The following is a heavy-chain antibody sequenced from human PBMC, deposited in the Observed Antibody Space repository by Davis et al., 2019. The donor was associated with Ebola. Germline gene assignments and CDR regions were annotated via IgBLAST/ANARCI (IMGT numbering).Heavy chain of an antibody. J-gene: IGHJ6*02. Sequence: ASVKVSCKASGYDFSTYDINWVRQATGQGLEWLGWMTPNSGNTGYAQKFQGRLTMTWNTSISTAYMELSSLTSGDTGVYYCAKGTTVTTKYSSRIGHYYTRSVYYYGLDVWGQGTTVTVSS. CDR3: AKGTTVTTKYSSRIGHYYTRSVYYYGLDV. D-gene: IGHD4-17*01. V-gene: IGHV1-8*01. CDR2: MTPNSGNT. CDR1: GYDFSTYD.